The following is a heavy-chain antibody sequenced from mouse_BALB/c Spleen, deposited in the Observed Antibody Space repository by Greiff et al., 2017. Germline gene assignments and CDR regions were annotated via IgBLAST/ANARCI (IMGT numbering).Heavy chain of an antibody. Sequence: EVKVVESGGGLVQPGGSLRLSCATSGFTFSDFYMEWVRQPPGKRLVWIAASRNKANDYTTEYSASVQVRFIVSTDTSQSILYLQMNALGAEDTAIDYCARDGGNHRYDRAWFAYWGQGTLVTVSA. V-gene: IGHV7-1*02. J-gene: IGHJ3*01. CDR3: ARDGGNHRYDRAWFAY. CDR2: SRNKANDYTT. CDR1: GFTFSDFY. D-gene: IGHD2-14*01.